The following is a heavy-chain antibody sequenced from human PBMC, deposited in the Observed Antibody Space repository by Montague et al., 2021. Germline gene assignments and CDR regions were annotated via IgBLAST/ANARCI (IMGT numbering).Heavy chain of an antibody. D-gene: IGHD3-10*01. Sequence: SETLSLTCGVYGGSLSEYYWTWIRQSPEKRLEWIGEIRHIGSTNYNPSLKSRVTMSVDKSKNQFSLKLRSVTAADTAVYYCASDRGPFAYWGQGTVVTVSS. CDR1: GGSLSEYY. J-gene: IGHJ4*02. CDR3: ASDRGPFAY. CDR2: IRHIGST. V-gene: IGHV4-34*01.